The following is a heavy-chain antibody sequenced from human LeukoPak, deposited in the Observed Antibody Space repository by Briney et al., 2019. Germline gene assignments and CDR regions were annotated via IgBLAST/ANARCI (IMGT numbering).Heavy chain of an antibody. Sequence: SETLSLTCAVYGGSFSGYYWSWIRQPPGKGPEWIGEINHSGSTNYNPSLKSRVTMSVDTSKNQFSLKLSSVTAADTAVYYCARGPRGYSGYLNYWGQGTLVTVSS. CDR2: INHSGST. CDR1: GGSFSGYY. J-gene: IGHJ4*02. V-gene: IGHV4-34*01. CDR3: ARGPRGYSGYLNY. D-gene: IGHD5-12*01.